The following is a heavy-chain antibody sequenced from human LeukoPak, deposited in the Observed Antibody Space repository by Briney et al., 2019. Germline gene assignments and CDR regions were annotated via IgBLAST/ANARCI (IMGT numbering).Heavy chain of an antibody. CDR2: ISYDGSNT. CDR3: AKPYYYGSRSYMDY. CDR1: GFTFSSYG. D-gene: IGHD3-10*01. J-gene: IGHJ4*02. V-gene: IGHV3-30*18. Sequence: GGSLRLSCAASGFTFSSYGMHWVRQASGKGLEWVAVISYDGSNTYYADSVKGRFTISRDNSKNMLYLQMNSLRAEDTAVYYCAKPYYYGSRSYMDYWGQGTLVTVSS.